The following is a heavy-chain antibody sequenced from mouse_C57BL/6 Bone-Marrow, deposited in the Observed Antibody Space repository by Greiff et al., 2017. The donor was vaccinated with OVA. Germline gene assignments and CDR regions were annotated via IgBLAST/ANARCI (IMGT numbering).Heavy chain of an antibody. Sequence: QVQLQQSGAELVRPGASVKLSCKASGYTFTDYYINWVKQRPGQGLNGIERFFPGRGIPYSNEKSKGKAKLTAEKSSSTAYMQLSSLTSEDSAVYFCARLTSWFAYWGQGTLVTVSA. D-gene: IGHD4-1*01. CDR2: FFPGRGIP. V-gene: IGHV1-76*01. CDR1: GYTFTDYY. CDR3: ARLTSWFAY. J-gene: IGHJ3*01.